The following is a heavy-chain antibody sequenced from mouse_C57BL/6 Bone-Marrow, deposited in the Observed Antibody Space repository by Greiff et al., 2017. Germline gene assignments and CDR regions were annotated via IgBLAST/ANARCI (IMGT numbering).Heavy chain of an antibody. J-gene: IGHJ1*03. V-gene: IGHV5-9-1*02. CDR1: GFTFSSYA. CDR2: ISSGGDYI. CDR3: TRETTGGYVDV. Sequence: EVMLVESGEGLVKPGGSLKLSCAASGFTFSSYAMSWVRQTPEKRLEWFAYISSGGDYIYYADTVKGRFTISRDNARNTLYLQMSSLKSEDTAMYYCTRETTGGYVDVWGTGTTVTVSS. D-gene: IGHD2-12*01.